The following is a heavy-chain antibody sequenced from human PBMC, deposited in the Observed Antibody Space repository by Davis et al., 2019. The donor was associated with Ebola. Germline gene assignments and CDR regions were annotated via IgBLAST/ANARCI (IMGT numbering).Heavy chain of an antibody. V-gene: IGHV3-30*02. Sequence: GESLKISCAASVFTFSSYSMHWVRQAPGKGLEWVAFIRSYGSVKYYADSLKGRFTISRDYFKNPLSLQMNSLRAEDTAVYYCARDSDDYSFDYWGQGTLVTVSS. J-gene: IGHJ4*02. D-gene: IGHD4-11*01. CDR2: IRSYGSVK. CDR3: ARDSDDYSFDY. CDR1: VFTFSSYS.